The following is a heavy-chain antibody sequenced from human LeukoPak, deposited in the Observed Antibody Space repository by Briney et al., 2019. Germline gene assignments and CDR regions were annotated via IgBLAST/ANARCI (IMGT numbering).Heavy chain of an antibody. CDR2: INPSGGST. V-gene: IGHV1-46*01. D-gene: IGHD2-2*01. CDR3: ARVPGYCSSTSCYIGHIVFDY. CDR1: GYTFTSYY. Sequence: GASVKVSCKASGYTFTSYYMHWVRQAPGQGLEWMGIINPSGGSTSYAQKFQGRVTMTRDTSTSTVYMELSSLRSEDTAVYYCARVPGYCSSTSCYIGHIVFDYWGQGTLVTVSS. J-gene: IGHJ4*02.